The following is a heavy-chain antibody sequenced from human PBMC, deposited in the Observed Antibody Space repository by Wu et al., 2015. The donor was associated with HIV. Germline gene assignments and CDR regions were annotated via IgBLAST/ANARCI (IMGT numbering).Heavy chain of an antibody. CDR2: INPSAGST. J-gene: IGHJ6*02. Sequence: QVQLVQSGAEARKPGASVKVSCKASGYSFTTYYLNWVRQAPGQGLEWMGIINPSAGSTTYAQKFQGRVTMTRDTSTTTVYMELSSLRSEDTAVYYCARGIAVAGAFGMDVVGPRDHGHRLL. CDR3: ARGIAVAGAFGMDV. D-gene: IGHD6-19*01. V-gene: IGHV1-46*01. CDR1: GYSFTTYY.